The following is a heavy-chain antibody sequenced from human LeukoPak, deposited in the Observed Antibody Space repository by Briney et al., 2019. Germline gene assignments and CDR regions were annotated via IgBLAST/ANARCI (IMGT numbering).Heavy chain of an antibody. CDR3: ARREYYSGSFTFDY. Sequence: GESLKISCKVAGYNFTTYWIAWVRQMPGKGLQWMGIIFPGDSDARYSPSFQGQVTISVDKSISTAYLQWSSLKASDTAMHYCARREYYSGSFTFDYWGQGTLVTVSS. D-gene: IGHD1-26*01. V-gene: IGHV5-51*01. CDR2: IFPGDSDA. CDR1: GYNFTTYW. J-gene: IGHJ4*02.